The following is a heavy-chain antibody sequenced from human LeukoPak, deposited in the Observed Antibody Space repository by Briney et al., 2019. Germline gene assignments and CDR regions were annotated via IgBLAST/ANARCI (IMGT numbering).Heavy chain of an antibody. CDR3: AKDVRRCNGACT. Sequence: GGSLRLSCAASGFSFSTYSFSWVRQAPGKGLEWVSGISASGGDTLYADSVKGRFTISRDNSKNTLSLQMNSLRVEDTAICYCAKDVRRCNGACTWGQGTLVTVSS. D-gene: IGHD2-8*01. CDR2: ISASGGDT. J-gene: IGHJ5*02. CDR1: GFSFSTYS. V-gene: IGHV3-23*01.